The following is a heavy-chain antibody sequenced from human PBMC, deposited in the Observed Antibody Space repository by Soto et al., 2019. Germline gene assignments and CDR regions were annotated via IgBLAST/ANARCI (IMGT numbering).Heavy chain of an antibody. V-gene: IGHV1-69*08. CDR2: IIPIIGII. J-gene: IGHJ5*02. CDR3: AGDPDSHYNDSHASSYP. D-gene: IGHD3-22*01. Sequence: QVQLVQSGAEVKKPGSSVKVSCKASGGTFSTYTITWVRQAPGQGLEWMGRIIPIIGIINYAQKCQGRVTITADKVTGTAYMELTRLRSDDTAVYYCAGDPDSHYNDSHASSYPWGQGTLVTVSS. CDR1: GGTFSTYT.